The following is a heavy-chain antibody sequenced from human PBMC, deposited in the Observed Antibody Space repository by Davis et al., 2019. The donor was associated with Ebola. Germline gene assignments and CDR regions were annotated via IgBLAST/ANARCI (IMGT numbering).Heavy chain of an antibody. D-gene: IGHD1-26*01. CDR2: INPSGGST. V-gene: IGHV1-46*03. CDR1: GYTFTSYF. J-gene: IGHJ4*02. Sequence: ASVKVSCKASGYTFTSYFMHWLRQAPGQGLEWMGVINPSGGSTSYAQKFQGGVTMTRDTSTSTVYMELSSLRSEDTALYYCASQYSGSYYSDYFDYWGQGTLVTVSS. CDR3: ASQYSGSYYSDYFDY.